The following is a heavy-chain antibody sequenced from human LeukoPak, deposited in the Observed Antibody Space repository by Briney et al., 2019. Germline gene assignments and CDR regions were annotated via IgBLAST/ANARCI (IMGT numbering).Heavy chain of an antibody. CDR2: IKQDGSEK. V-gene: IGHV3-7*01. D-gene: IGHD4-17*01. Sequence: PGGSLSLSCAASGFPFSSYWMSWVRQAPGKRLEWVANIKQDGSEKYYVDSLKGRFTISRGNAKNSLYLQMNSLRAEDTAVYYCARATYYGDYEENIWGQGTMVTVSS. J-gene: IGHJ3*02. CDR1: GFPFSSYW. CDR3: ARATYYGDYEENI.